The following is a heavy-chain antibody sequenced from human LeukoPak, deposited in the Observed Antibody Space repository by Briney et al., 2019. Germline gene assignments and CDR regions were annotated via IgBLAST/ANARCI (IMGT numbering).Heavy chain of an antibody. D-gene: IGHD5-12*01. V-gene: IGHV4-34*01. CDR2: INHSGST. CDR1: GGSFSGYY. J-gene: IGHJ4*02. Sequence: PSETLSLTCAVYGGSFSGYYWSWIRQPPGKGLEWIGEINHSGSTNYNPSLKSRVTISVDTSKNQFSLKLSFVTAADTAVYYCARGERKIVALDYWGQGTLVTVSS. CDR3: ARGERKIVALDY.